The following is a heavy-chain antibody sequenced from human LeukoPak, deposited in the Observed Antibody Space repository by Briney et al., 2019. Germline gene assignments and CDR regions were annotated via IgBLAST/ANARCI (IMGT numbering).Heavy chain of an antibody. Sequence: GGSLRLSCAASGFTFRTYAMSWVRQAPGKGLEWVSGISDSGDGTYYADSVKGRFTVSRDNSKNTLYLQMNSLRAEDTAVYYCAKDSVWGSYRPTQIDYWGQGTLVTVSS. CDR1: GFTFRTYA. CDR2: ISDSGDGT. J-gene: IGHJ4*02. CDR3: AKDSVWGSYRPTQIDY. D-gene: IGHD3-16*02. V-gene: IGHV3-23*01.